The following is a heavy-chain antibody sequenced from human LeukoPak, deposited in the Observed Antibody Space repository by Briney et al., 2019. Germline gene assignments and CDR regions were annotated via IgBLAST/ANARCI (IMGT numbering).Heavy chain of an antibody. CDR2: INPNSGGT. Sequence: ASVTVSCKASGYTFTGYYMHWVRQAPGQGLEWMGWINPNSGGTNYAQKFQGRVTMTRDTSISTAYMELSRLRSDDTAVYYCARFGITGTNGFDYWGQGTLVTVSS. V-gene: IGHV1-2*02. J-gene: IGHJ4*02. CDR3: ARFGITGTNGFDY. CDR1: GYTFTGYY. D-gene: IGHD1-7*01.